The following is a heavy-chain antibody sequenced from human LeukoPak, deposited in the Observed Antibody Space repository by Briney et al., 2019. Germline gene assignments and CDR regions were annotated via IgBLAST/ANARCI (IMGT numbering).Heavy chain of an antibody. D-gene: IGHD3-10*01. CDR1: GYTFTSYD. CDR2: MNPNSGNT. Sequence: APVKVSCKASGYTFTSYDINWVRQATGQGLEWMGWMNPNSGNTGYAQKFQGRVTMTRNTSISTAYMELSGLRSEDTAVYYCARGMYYYGSGSDYWGQGTLVTVSS. J-gene: IGHJ4*02. V-gene: IGHV1-8*02. CDR3: ARGMYYYGSGSDY.